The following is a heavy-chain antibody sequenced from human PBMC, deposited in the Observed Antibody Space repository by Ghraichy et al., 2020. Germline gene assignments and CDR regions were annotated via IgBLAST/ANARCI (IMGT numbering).Heavy chain of an antibody. D-gene: IGHD1-26*01. CDR1: GASISSYY. V-gene: IGHV4-59*01. CDR2: IYSTGST. Sequence: SQTLSLTCTVSGASISSYYWSWIRQPPGKGLEWIGYIYSTGSTNYNPSLKSRVTISVDTSKNQFSLKLSSVTAADTAVYYCARGFVGPTHYYYYMDVWGKGTTVSVSS. CDR3: ARGFVGPTHYYYYMDV. J-gene: IGHJ6*03.